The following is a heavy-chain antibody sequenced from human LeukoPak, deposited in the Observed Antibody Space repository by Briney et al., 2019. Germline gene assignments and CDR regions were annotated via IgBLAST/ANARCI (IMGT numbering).Heavy chain of an antibody. V-gene: IGHV3-73*01. J-gene: IGHJ3*02. CDR2: IRSRANNYAT. D-gene: IGHD3-16*01. Sequence: GGSLRLSCAASGVTLSGSAMYWVRQASGKGREWVGRIRSRANNYATAYAASVKGRFTISRDDSKNTAYLQMNSLKTEDTAMYYCTVHPFDIWDAFDIWGQGTMVTVSS. CDR1: GVTLSGSA. CDR3: TVHPFDIWDAFDI.